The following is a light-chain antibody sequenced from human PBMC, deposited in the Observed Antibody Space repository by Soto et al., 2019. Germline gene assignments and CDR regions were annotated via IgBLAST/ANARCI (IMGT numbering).Light chain of an antibody. V-gene: IGKV1-39*01. CDR2: AAS. CDR1: QGISTY. Sequence: DIQMTQSPSSLSASVVDRVTITCRASQGISTYLNWYQETPGKAPKLLISAASSLQRGVPSRFSGSGSETVFTLTISSLQPEDFATYSCQQSSSTTWTFGQGTKVDIK. CDR3: QQSSSTTWT. J-gene: IGKJ1*01.